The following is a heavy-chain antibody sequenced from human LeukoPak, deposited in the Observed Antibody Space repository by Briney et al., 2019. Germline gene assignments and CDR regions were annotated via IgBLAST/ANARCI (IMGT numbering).Heavy chain of an antibody. V-gene: IGHV4-59*01. CDR2: IYYSGST. Sequence: SETLSLTCTVSGGSISSYYWIWIRQPPGKGLEWIGYIYYSGSTNYNPSLKSRVTISIDTSKKQFSLRLSSVTAADTAVYYCARASCSGGTCPRGWYFDYWGQGTLVTVSS. J-gene: IGHJ4*02. CDR1: GGSISSYY. CDR3: ARASCSGGTCPRGWYFDY. D-gene: IGHD2-15*01.